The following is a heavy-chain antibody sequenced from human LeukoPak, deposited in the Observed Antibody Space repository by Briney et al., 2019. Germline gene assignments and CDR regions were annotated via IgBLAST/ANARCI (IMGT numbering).Heavy chain of an antibody. V-gene: IGHV3-21*01. J-gene: IGHJ4*01. D-gene: IGHD6-19*01. Sequence: GGSLRLSCAASGFTFSSYSMNWVRQAPGKGLEWVSSISSSSSYIYYADSVKGRFTISRDNAKNSLYLQMNSLRAEDTAVYYCARDPIAVAGTDDYWGHGTLVTVSS. CDR1: GFTFSSYS. CDR3: ARDPIAVAGTDDY. CDR2: ISSSSSYI.